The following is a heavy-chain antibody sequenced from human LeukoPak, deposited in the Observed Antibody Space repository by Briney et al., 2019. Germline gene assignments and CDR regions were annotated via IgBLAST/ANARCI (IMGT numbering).Heavy chain of an antibody. D-gene: IGHD6-6*01. Sequence: PGGSLRLSCAASGFTFSSYSINWVRQAPGKGPEWVSYISSTSSTIYYADSVKGRFTISRDNAKNSLYLQMNSLRAEDTAIYYCAREPTGYTSSSFDFWGQGTLVTVSS. V-gene: IGHV3-48*01. CDR3: AREPTGYTSSSFDF. CDR2: ISSTSSTI. CDR1: GFTFSSYS. J-gene: IGHJ4*02.